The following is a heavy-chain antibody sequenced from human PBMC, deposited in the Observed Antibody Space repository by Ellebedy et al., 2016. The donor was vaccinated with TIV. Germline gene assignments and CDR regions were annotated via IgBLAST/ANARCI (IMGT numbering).Heavy chain of an antibody. CDR3: ARGGGDWRAHLYYYYYGMDV. CDR1: GFTFSDYY. D-gene: IGHD2-21*02. CDR2: ISSSGSTI. J-gene: IGHJ6*02. V-gene: IGHV3-11*01. Sequence: GGSLRLSCAASGFTFSDYYMSWIRQAPGKGLEWVSYISSSGSTIYYADSVKGRFTISRDNAKNSLYLQMNSLRAEDTAVYYCARGGGDWRAHLYYYYYGMDVWGQGTTVTVSS.